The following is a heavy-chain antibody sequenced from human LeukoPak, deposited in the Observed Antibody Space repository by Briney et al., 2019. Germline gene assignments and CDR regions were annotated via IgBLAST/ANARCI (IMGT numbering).Heavy chain of an antibody. Sequence: PWASVKVSCKASGGTFSSYAISWVRQAPRQGLEWMGGIIPIFGTANYAQKFQGRVTITADESTSTAYMELSSLRSEDTAVYYCARGPEGYSSSWYYTDYWGQGTLVTVSS. CDR1: GGTFSSYA. V-gene: IGHV1-69*13. CDR3: ARGPEGYSSSWYYTDY. CDR2: IIPIFGTA. J-gene: IGHJ4*02. D-gene: IGHD6-13*01.